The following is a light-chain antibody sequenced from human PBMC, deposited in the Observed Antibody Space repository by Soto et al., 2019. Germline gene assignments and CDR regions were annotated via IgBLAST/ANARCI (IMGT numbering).Light chain of an antibody. CDR1: QDISTY. CDR2: GAS. J-gene: IGKJ2*01. Sequence: DVQMTQSPSSLSASVGDRVTITCQASQDISTYLNWYQQKPGKPPKLLIYGASNLETGVPSRFSGSGSGSDFTFTISSLQPEDFAVYYCQQYGASPIYTFGQGTKLEIK. CDR3: QQYGASPIYT. V-gene: IGKV1-33*01.